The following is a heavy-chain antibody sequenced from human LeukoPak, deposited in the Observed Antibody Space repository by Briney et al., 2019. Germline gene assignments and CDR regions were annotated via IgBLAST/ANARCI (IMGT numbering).Heavy chain of an antibody. CDR1: GYTFTGYY. J-gene: IGHJ5*02. CDR3: ATYYDFWSGYHPPYNWFDP. V-gene: IGHV1-2*02. CDR2: INPNSGGT. D-gene: IGHD3-3*01. Sequence: ASVKVSCKASGYTFTGYYMHWVRQAPGQGLEWMGWINPNSGGTNYAQNFQGRVTMTTDTTISTAYMELSRLRSDDTAVYYCATYYDFWSGYHPPYNWFDPWGQGTLVTVSS.